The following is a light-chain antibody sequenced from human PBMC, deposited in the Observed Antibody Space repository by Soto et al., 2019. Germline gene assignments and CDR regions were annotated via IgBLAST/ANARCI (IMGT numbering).Light chain of an antibody. Sequence: DIQMTHSPSSLSASVGDRVTITCRASQGIRNDLGWFQQKPGKAPKLLIYAASTLQSGVPSRFSGSGSGTDFTLTITSLKPEDFETYYCQQVNSFPWTFGQGTKVDIK. CDR2: AAS. CDR3: QQVNSFPWT. J-gene: IGKJ1*01. CDR1: QGIRND. V-gene: IGKV1-17*01.